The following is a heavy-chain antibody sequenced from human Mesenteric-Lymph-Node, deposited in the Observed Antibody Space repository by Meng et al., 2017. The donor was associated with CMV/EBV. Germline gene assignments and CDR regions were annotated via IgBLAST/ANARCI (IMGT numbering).Heavy chain of an antibody. CDR2: LSHDGTSR. CDR1: GFIFSNYA. CDR3: AGDRSQLGTDGMDV. Sequence: GGSLRLSCVASGFIFSNYAIHWVRQAPGKGLEWVAVLSHDGTSRHYADSVKGRFTISRDNSKNTLHLQMNSLRTEDTAVYFCAGDRSQLGTDGMDVWGQGTTVTVSS. D-gene: IGHD6-6*01. V-gene: IGHV3-30-3*01. J-gene: IGHJ6*02.